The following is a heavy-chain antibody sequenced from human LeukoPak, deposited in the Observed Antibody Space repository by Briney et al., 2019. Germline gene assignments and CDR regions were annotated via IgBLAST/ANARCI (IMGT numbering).Heavy chain of an antibody. CDR1: GGSISSSNW. CDR2: IYHSGST. V-gene: IGHV4-4*02. D-gene: IGHD3-9*01. CDR3: AREHYDILTGYWSWFDP. Sequence: PSETLSLTCAVSGGSISSSNWWSWVRQPPGKGLEWIGEIYHSGSTNYNPSLKSRVTISVDKSKNQFSLKLSSVTAADTAVYYCAREHYDILTGYWSWFDPWGQGTLVTVSS. J-gene: IGHJ5*02.